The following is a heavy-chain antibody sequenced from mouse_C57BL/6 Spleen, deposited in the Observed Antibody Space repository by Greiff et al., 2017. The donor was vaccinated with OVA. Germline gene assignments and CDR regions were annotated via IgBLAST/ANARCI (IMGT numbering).Heavy chain of an antibody. CDR3: ARGNYYGSSYGGWFAY. V-gene: IGHV1-9*01. Sequence: QVQLKQSGAELMKPGASVKLSCKATGYTFTGYWIEWVKQRPGHGLEWIGEILPGSGSTNYNEKFKGKATFTADTSSNTAYMQLSSLTTEDSAIYYCARGNYYGSSYGGWFAYWGQGTLVTVSA. CDR2: ILPGSGST. D-gene: IGHD1-1*01. J-gene: IGHJ3*01. CDR1: GYTFTGYW.